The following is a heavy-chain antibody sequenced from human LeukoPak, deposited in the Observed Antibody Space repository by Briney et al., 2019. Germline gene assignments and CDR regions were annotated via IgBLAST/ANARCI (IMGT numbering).Heavy chain of an antibody. CDR2: IYYSGST. J-gene: IGHJ3*02. CDR1: GGSISSYY. D-gene: IGHD3-22*01. CDR3: ASAHYYDSSGYYHGDAFDI. V-gene: IGHV4-59*01. Sequence: SETLSLTCTVSGGSISSYYWSWIRQPPGKGLEWIGYIYYSGSTNYNPSLKSRVTISVDTSKNQFSLKLSSVTAADTAVYYCASAHYYDSSGYYHGDAFDIWGQGTMVTASS.